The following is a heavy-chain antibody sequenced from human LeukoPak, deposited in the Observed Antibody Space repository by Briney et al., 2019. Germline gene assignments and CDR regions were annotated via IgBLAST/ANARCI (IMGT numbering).Heavy chain of an antibody. J-gene: IGHJ4*02. CDR3: AREGGDGYNLYFDY. Sequence: GGSLRLSCAASGFTFSSYSMNWVRQAPGKGLEWVSYISSSSSTIYYADSVKGRFTISRDNAKNSLYLQMNSLRAEDTAVYYCAREGGDGYNLYFDYWGQGTLVTVSS. D-gene: IGHD5-24*01. V-gene: IGHV3-48*01. CDR2: ISSSSSTI. CDR1: GFTFSSYS.